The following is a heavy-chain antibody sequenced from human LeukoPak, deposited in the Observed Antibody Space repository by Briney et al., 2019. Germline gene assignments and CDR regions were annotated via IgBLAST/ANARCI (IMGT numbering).Heavy chain of an antibody. CDR2: IRGSVGST. CDR3: AKGSMVLVLCCLDY. V-gene: IGHV3-23*01. J-gene: IGHJ4*02. D-gene: IGHD3-10*01. Sequence: GGSLRLSCAASGFTFSSYAMSWVRQAPGKGLEWVSPIRGSVGSTYSADAVKGRFTISRDKAKKTLYLHMKSLRAPDTAAYFSAKGSMVLVLCCLDYWGQGTLVTVSS. CDR1: GFTFSSYA.